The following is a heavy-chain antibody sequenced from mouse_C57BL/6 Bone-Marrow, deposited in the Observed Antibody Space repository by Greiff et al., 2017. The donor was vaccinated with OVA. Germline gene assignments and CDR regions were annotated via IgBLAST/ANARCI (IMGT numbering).Heavy chain of an antibody. Sequence: DVKLVESGGGLVQPGGSLKLSCAASGFTFSDYYMYWVRQTPEKRLEWVAYISNGGGSTYYPDTVKGRFTISRDNAKNTLYLQMSRLKSEDTAMYYCAGSYGNYAFDYWGQGTTLTVSS. CDR2: ISNGGGST. V-gene: IGHV5-12*01. CDR3: AGSYGNYAFDY. CDR1: GFTFSDYY. J-gene: IGHJ2*01. D-gene: IGHD2-1*01.